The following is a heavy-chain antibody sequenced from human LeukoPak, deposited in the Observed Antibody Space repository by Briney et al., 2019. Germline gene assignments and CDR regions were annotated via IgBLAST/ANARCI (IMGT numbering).Heavy chain of an antibody. CDR2: ISGYNGNT. J-gene: IGHJ4*02. CDR1: GYTFINYG. CDR3: ARDGPGYCSSTSCFDQNFDY. V-gene: IGHV1-18*01. Sequence: ASVKVSCKASGYTFINYGISWVRQAPGQGLEWTGWISGYNGNTNYAQKLQGRVTMTTDTSTSTAYMELRSPRSDDTAVYFCARDGPGYCSSTSCFDQNFDYWGQGTLVTVSS. D-gene: IGHD2-2*01.